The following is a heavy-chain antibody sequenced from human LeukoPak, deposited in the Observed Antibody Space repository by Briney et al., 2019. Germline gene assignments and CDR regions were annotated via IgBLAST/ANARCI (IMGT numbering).Heavy chain of an antibody. V-gene: IGHV5-51*01. Sequence: GESLKISCKGSGYSFTSYWIGWVRQLPGKGLEWMGIIYPGDSATTYSPSFQGQVIISADKSITTAYLQWSSLKASDTAMYYCARRGMFAGDPRRFDYWGQGTLVTVSS. J-gene: IGHJ4*02. CDR2: IYPGDSAT. D-gene: IGHD3-10*02. CDR1: GYSFTSYW. CDR3: ARRGMFAGDPRRFDY.